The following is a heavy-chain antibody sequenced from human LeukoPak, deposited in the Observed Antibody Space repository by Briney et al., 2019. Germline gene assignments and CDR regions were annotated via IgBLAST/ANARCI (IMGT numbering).Heavy chain of an antibody. J-gene: IGHJ5*02. D-gene: IGHD4-17*01. V-gene: IGHV3-7*01. Sequence: PGGSLRLSCAASGFSFSIYWMSWIRQTPGKGLEYVANIESNGGDKYYVDSVKGRFTISRDNAKNSLYLQMNSLRAEDTAVYYCASVPTTVTRGWFDPWGQGTLVTVSS. CDR3: ASVPTTVTRGWFDP. CDR2: IESNGGDK. CDR1: GFSFSIYW.